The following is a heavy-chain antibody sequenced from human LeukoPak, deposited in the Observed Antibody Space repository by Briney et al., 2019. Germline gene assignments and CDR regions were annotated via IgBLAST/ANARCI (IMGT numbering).Heavy chain of an antibody. CDR3: ARHYGP. V-gene: IGHV4-34*01. CDR2: IYYSGST. Sequence: PSETLSLTCAVYGGSFSGYYWSWIRQPPGKGLEWIGSIYYSGSTYYNPSLKSRVTISVDTSRNQFSLKLNSVTATDTAVYYCARHYGPWGQGTLVTVSS. CDR1: GGSFSGYY. J-gene: IGHJ4*02. D-gene: IGHD3-16*01.